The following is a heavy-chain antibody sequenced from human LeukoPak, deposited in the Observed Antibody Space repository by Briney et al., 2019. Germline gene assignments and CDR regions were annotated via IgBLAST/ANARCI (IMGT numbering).Heavy chain of an antibody. D-gene: IGHD3-9*01. J-gene: IGHJ6*03. V-gene: IGHV4-59*01. CDR3: ARGTRYYDILTGYYLTNYMDV. Sequence: PSETLSLTCTVSGGSLSSYYWSWIRQPPGKGLEWTGYILYSGSTNYNPSLKSRVTISVDTSKNHVSLKLSSVTAADTAVYYCARGTRYYDILTGYYLTNYMDVWGKGTTVTVSS. CDR2: ILYSGST. CDR1: GGSLSSYY.